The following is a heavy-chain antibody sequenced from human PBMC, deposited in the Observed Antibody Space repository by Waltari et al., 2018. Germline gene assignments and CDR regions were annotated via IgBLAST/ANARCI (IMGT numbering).Heavy chain of an antibody. D-gene: IGHD6-19*01. V-gene: IGHV4-59*01. CDR3: ARSAGTAYIDY. Sequence: QVQLQESGPGLVKPSETLSLTCTVSGGSISSYYWSWIRQPPGKGLEWIGYIYYSGSTNYNPSLKSRVTISVDTSKNQFSLKLSSVTAADTAVYYCARSAGTAYIDYWGQGTLVTVSS. CDR1: GGSISSYY. CDR2: IYYSGST. J-gene: IGHJ4*02.